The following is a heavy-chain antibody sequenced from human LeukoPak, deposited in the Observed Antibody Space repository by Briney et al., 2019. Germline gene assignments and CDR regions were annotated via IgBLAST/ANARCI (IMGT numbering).Heavy chain of an antibody. Sequence: SETLSLTCTVSGYSISSSSYYWGWIRQPPGKGLEWIGSIYYSGSTYYNPSLKSRVTISVDTSKNQFSLKLSSVTAADTAVYYCARSSGYYYPPYYWGQGTLVTVSS. CDR3: ARSSGYYYPPYY. CDR1: GYSISSSSYY. J-gene: IGHJ4*02. V-gene: IGHV4-39*07. CDR2: IYYSGST. D-gene: IGHD3-22*01.